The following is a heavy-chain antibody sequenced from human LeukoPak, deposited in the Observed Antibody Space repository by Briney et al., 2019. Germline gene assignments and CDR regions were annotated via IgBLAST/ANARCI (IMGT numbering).Heavy chain of an antibody. CDR2: ISGGSGST. J-gene: IGHJ4*02. Sequence: PGGSPSLSCAVSGFTFSSFAMSSVPHAPREGLERGSAISGGSGSTYYAASVKGRFTISRDNSRNTLYLQMNSLRAEDTAVYYCAKGGYYYGPLVFDYWGQGTLVTVSS. CDR3: AKGGYYYGPLVFDY. CDR1: GFTFSSFA. V-gene: IGHV3-23*01. D-gene: IGHD3-10*01.